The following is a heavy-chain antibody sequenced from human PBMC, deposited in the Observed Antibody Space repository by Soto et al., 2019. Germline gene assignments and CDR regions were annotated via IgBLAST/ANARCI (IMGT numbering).Heavy chain of an antibody. Sequence: EVQLVESGGGLVKPGGSLRLSCAASGFTFSSYSMNWVRQAPGKGLEWVSSISSSSSYIYYADSVKGRFTISRDNAKNSLYLQMNSLRAEDTAVYYCARGTMYQPLLLYYHYYYMDVWGKGTTVTVSS. CDR2: ISSSSSYI. V-gene: IGHV3-21*01. CDR3: ARGTMYQPLLLYYHYYYMDV. D-gene: IGHD2-21*02. CDR1: GFTFSSYS. J-gene: IGHJ6*03.